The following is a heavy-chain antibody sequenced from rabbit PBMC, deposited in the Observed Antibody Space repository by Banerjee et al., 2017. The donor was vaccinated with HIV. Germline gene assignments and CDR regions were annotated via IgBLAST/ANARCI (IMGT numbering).Heavy chain of an antibody. D-gene: IGHD3-1*01. J-gene: IGHJ6*01. CDR2: IDPIFGNT. CDR3: VRHGDL. Sequence: QQLEESGGDLVKPGASLTLTCTASGFTFSSYWMSWVRQAPGKGLEWIGYIDPIFGNTYYASWVNGRFTISSDNAQNTLYLQLNSLTPADTATYFCVRHGDLWGPGTLVTVS. CDR1: GFTFSSYW. V-gene: IGHV1S7*01.